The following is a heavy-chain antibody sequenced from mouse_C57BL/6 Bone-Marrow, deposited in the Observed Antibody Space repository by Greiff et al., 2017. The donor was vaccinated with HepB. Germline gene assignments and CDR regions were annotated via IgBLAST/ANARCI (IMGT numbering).Heavy chain of an antibody. V-gene: IGHV1-80*01. J-gene: IGHJ4*01. CDR1: GYAFSSYW. D-gene: IGHD2-1*01. CDR3: ARKGIYYGAMDY. Sequence: QVQLQQSGAELVKPGASVKISCKASGYAFSSYWMNWVKQRPGKGLEWIGQIYPGDGDTNYNGKFKGKATLTADQSSSTAYMQLSSLTSEDSAVYCCARKGIYYGAMDYWGQGTSVTVSS. CDR2: IYPGDGDT.